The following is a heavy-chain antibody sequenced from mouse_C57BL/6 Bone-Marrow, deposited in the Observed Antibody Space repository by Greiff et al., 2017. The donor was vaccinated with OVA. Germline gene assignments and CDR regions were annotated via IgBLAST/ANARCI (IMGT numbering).Heavy chain of an antibody. CDR3: TGHYGSSYVWFAY. Sequence: EVQLQQSGAELVRPGASVKLSCTASGFTIKDDYMHWVKPRPEQGLAWIGWIDPENGDTDYDSKFQGKATLTADTSSTTAYLQLSSLTSEDTAVYYCTGHYGSSYVWFAYWGQGTLVTVSA. D-gene: IGHD1-1*01. J-gene: IGHJ3*01. CDR1: GFTIKDDY. CDR2: IDPENGDT. V-gene: IGHV14-4*01.